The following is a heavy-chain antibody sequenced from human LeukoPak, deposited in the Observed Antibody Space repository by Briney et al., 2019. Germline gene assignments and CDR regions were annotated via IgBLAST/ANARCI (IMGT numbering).Heavy chain of an antibody. CDR1: GFTFSSYA. Sequence: GGSLRLSCSASGFTFSSYAMHWVRQAPGKGLEYISVITSNGGRTYYADSVKGRFTISRDNSKNTLYLQMSSLRAEDTAVYYCVKDKGYYDSSGFYSYGNYFDAWGQGSLVTVSS. CDR3: VKDKGYYDSSGFYSYGNYFDA. J-gene: IGHJ4*02. CDR2: ITSNGGRT. V-gene: IGHV3-64D*09. D-gene: IGHD3-22*01.